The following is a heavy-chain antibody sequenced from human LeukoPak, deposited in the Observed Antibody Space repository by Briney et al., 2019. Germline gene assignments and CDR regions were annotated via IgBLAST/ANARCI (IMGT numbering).Heavy chain of an antibody. CDR2: ISGSGGNT. CDR3: AKGKYSYGNIPFDY. Sequence: PGGSLRLSCAASGFTFSSYAMSWVRQAPGKGLEWVSAISGSGGNTYYADSVKGRFTISRDNSKNTLYLQMNSLRAEDTAVYYCAKGKYSYGNIPFDYWGQGTLDTVSS. D-gene: IGHD5-18*01. V-gene: IGHV3-23*01. J-gene: IGHJ4*02. CDR1: GFTFSSYA.